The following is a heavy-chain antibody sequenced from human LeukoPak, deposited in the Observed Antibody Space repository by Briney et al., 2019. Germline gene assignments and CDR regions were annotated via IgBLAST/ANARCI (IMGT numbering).Heavy chain of an antibody. J-gene: IGHJ4*02. CDR3: ARDYGDYLFHY. CDR2: IIPIFGTA. V-gene: IGHV1-69*13. Sequence: SVKVSCKSSGGTFSNYGISWVRQAPGQGLEWMGGIIPIFGTANYAQKFQGRVTITADESTSTAYMELSSLRSEDTAVYYCARDYGDYLFHYWGQGTLVTVSS. CDR1: GGTFSNYG. D-gene: IGHD4-17*01.